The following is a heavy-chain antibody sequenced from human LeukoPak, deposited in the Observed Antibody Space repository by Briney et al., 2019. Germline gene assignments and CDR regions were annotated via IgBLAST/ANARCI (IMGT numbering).Heavy chain of an antibody. CDR2: IYYSGST. Sequence: SETLSLTCTVSGGSISSYYWSWIRQPPGKGLEWIGYIYYSGSTNYNPSLKSRVTISVDTSKNQFSLKLSSVTAADTAVYYCAREGVALGSVDVWGKGTTVTVSS. CDR3: AREGVALGSVDV. J-gene: IGHJ6*04. D-gene: IGHD3-3*01. CDR1: GGSISSYY. V-gene: IGHV4-59*01.